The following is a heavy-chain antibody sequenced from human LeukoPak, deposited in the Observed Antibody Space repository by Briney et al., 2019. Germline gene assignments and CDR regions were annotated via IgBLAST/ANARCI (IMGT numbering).Heavy chain of an antibody. CDR1: GFTFNNYA. Sequence: GGSLRLSCAASGFTFNNYAMSWVRQAPGKGLEWVSTISGSGGSTYYADSVKGRFTISRDNPKNTLYLQMNSLRAEDTAVYYCAKDWGSGSYQPDAFDIWGQGTVVTVSS. J-gene: IGHJ3*02. CDR2: ISGSGGST. CDR3: AKDWGSGSYQPDAFDI. D-gene: IGHD1-26*01. V-gene: IGHV3-23*01.